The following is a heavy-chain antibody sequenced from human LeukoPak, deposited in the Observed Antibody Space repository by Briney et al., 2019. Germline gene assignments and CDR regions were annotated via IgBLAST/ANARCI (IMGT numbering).Heavy chain of an antibody. CDR3: ARRDLLPFDY. CDR1: GGSISRYY. D-gene: IGHD2-15*01. Sequence: SETLSLTCTVSGGSISRYYWSWIRQPPGKGLEWIGYIYYSGSTKYNPSLKSRVTISVDTSKNQFSLKLSPVTAADTAVYYCARRDLLPFDYWGQGTLVTVSS. J-gene: IGHJ4*02. V-gene: IGHV4-59*08. CDR2: IYYSGST.